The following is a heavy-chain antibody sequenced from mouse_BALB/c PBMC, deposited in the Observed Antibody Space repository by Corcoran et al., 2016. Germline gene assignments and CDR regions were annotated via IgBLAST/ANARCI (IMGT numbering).Heavy chain of an antibody. CDR3: ARDRDGYFAY. CDR2: ISYDGSN. V-gene: IGHV3-6*02. J-gene: IGHJ3*01. CDR1: GYSITSGYS. Sequence: DVQLQESGPGLVKPSQSLSLTCSVTGYSITSGYSWNWIRQFPGNKLEWMGYISYDGSNNYNPSLKNRISITRDTSKNQFFLKLNSVTTEDTATYYCARDRDGYFAYWGQGTLVTVSA. D-gene: IGHD2-3*01.